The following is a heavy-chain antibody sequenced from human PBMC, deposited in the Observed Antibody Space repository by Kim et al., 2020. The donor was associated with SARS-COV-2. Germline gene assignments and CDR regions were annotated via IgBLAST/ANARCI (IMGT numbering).Heavy chain of an antibody. Sequence: GGSLRLSCAASGFTFSSYAMSWVRQAPGKGLEWVSAISGSGGSTYYADSVKGRFTISRDNSKNTLYLQMNSLRAEDTAVYYCAKDGYYYDSSGYYFYYYGMDVWGKGTTVTVSS. V-gene: IGHV3-23*01. D-gene: IGHD3-22*01. CDR2: ISGSGGST. CDR3: AKDGYYYDSSGYYFYYYGMDV. CDR1: GFTFSSYA. J-gene: IGHJ6*04.